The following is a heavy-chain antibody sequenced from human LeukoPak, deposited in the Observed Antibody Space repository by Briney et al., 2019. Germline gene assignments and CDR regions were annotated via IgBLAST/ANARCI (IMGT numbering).Heavy chain of an antibody. D-gene: IGHD1-1*01. J-gene: IGHJ3*02. CDR3: ARVGYDYNWYDAFDI. V-gene: IGHV3-30*04. Sequence: PGRSLRLSCVVSAFTFSGYSMHWVRQAPGKGLEWVAFISHDGSNKYCADSLKGRFTISRDNSKNTLFLQMNSLRPEDTAVYYCARVGYDYNWYDAFDIWGLGTMVTVSS. CDR1: AFTFSGYS. CDR2: ISHDGSNK.